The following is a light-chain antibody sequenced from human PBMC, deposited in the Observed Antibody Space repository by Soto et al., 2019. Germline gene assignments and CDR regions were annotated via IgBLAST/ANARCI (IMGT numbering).Light chain of an antibody. J-gene: IGKJ2*01. V-gene: IGKV1-33*01. CDR3: QQYDNLTPYT. Sequence: DIQMTQSPSSLSASVGDRVTITCQASQDISNYLNWYQQKPGKAPKLLIYDASNLETGVPSRFSTSGSGTDFTFTISSLQPEDIATYYCQQYDNLTPYTFGQGTKLEIK. CDR1: QDISNY. CDR2: DAS.